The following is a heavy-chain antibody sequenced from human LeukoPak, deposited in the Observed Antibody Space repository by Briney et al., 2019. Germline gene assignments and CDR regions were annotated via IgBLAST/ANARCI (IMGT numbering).Heavy chain of an antibody. J-gene: IGHJ4*02. V-gene: IGHV3-30*03. Sequence: GGSLRLSCAASGFTFSSYGMHWVRQAPGKGLEWVAVISYDGSNKYYADSVKGRFTISRDNSKNTLYLQMNSLRAEDTAVYYCARGLYYYGSGRAPFDYWGQGTLVTVSS. CDR3: ARGLYYYGSGRAPFDY. CDR2: ISYDGSNK. CDR1: GFTFSSYG. D-gene: IGHD3-10*01.